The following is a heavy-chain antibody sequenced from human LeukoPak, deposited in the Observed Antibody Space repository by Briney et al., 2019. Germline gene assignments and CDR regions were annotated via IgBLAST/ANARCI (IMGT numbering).Heavy chain of an antibody. Sequence: RGSLRLSCAASGFTFSSYGMHWVRQAPGKGLEWVAVIWYDGSNKYYADSVKGRFTISRDNSKNTLYLQMNSLRAEDTAVYYCARGSSGWYPGPFDYWGQGTLVTVSS. CDR3: ARGSSGWYPGPFDY. CDR2: IWYDGSNK. CDR1: GFTFSSYG. V-gene: IGHV3-33*01. D-gene: IGHD6-19*01. J-gene: IGHJ4*02.